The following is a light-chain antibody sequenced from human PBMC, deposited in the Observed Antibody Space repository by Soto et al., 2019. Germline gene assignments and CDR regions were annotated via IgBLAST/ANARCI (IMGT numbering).Light chain of an antibody. CDR1: QGISNE. CDR2: GAS. J-gene: IGKJ1*01. Sequence: IQMTQSPSSLSASVGDRVTITCRASQGISNELGWYQQRPGKAPKVLIYGASNLQSGVPSRFSGSASGTDFTLTISSLHPEDFATYDCLQDYTYPWTSGQGTQVDIK. CDR3: LQDYTYPWT. V-gene: IGKV1-6*01.